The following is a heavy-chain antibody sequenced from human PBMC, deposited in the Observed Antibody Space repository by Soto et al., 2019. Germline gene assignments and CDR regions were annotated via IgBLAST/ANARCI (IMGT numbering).Heavy chain of an antibody. J-gene: IGHJ3*02. V-gene: IGHV4-61*01. Sequence: PSETLSLTCTVSGGSVSSGSYYWSWIRQPPGGGLEWIGYIYYSGTTNYNPSLKSRVTISVDTSKNQFSLKLSSVTAADTAVYYCARERGATYDAFDIWGQGTMVTVSS. CDR2: IYYSGTT. CDR3: ARERGATYDAFDI. D-gene: IGHD1-26*01. CDR1: GGSVSSGSYY.